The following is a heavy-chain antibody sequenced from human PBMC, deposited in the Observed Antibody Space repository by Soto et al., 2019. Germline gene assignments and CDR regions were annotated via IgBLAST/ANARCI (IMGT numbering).Heavy chain of an antibody. CDR3: ASLKTMITFGGVIATDFDY. D-gene: IGHD3-16*02. J-gene: IGHJ4*02. CDR1: GGSISSYY. V-gene: IGHV4-59*08. Sequence: PSETLSLTCTVSGGSISSYYWSWIRQPPGKGLEWIGYIYYSGSTCYNPSLKSRVTISVDTSKNQFSLKLSSVTAADTAVYYCASLKTMITFGGVIATDFDYWGQGTLVTVSS. CDR2: IYYSGST.